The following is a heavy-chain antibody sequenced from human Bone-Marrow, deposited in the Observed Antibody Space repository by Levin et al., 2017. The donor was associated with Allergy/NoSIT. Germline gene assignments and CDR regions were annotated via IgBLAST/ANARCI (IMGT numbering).Heavy chain of an antibody. CDR1: GYIFTSYW. V-gene: IGHV5-10-1*01. CDR2: IDPSDSYT. CDR3: ARETTVATQGYNAFDM. J-gene: IGHJ3*02. D-gene: IGHD4-17*01. Sequence: GGSLRLSCEVSGYIFTSYWISWVRQMPGKGLEWMGRIDPSDSYTHYSPSFQGHVTISAAKSISTAYLQWSRLKASDSAIYYCARETTVATQGYNAFDMWGQGTMVTVA.